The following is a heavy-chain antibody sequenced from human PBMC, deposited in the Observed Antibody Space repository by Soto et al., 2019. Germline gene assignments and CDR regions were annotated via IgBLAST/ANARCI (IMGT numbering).Heavy chain of an antibody. V-gene: IGHV1-18*01. CDR1: GYTFTSYG. D-gene: IGHD3-16*01. CDR2: INPYNGNT. CDR3: ARDWFGIDY. J-gene: IGHJ4*02. Sequence: QVQLVQSGAEVKKPGASVKVSCKASGYTFTSYGISWVRQAPGQGLEWMGWINPYNGNTNCAQKLQGRVTMTTDTSTNTAYMELRSLRSDATAVYYCARDWFGIDYWGQGTLVTVSS.